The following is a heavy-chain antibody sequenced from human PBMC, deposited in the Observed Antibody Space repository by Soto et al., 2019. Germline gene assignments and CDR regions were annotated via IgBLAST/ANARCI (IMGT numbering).Heavy chain of an antibody. D-gene: IGHD3-22*01. CDR1: GFTFSKYW. J-gene: IGHJ4*02. Sequence: GGALRLSCAASGFTFSKYWMHWVCQPPGKGLVWVSRINSDGSSTSYADSVKGRFTISRANAKNTLYLQMNSLRAEDTAVYYCAIRASYYDSSGYFDYWGQGT. CDR3: AIRASYYDSSGYFDY. CDR2: INSDGSST. V-gene: IGHV3-74*01.